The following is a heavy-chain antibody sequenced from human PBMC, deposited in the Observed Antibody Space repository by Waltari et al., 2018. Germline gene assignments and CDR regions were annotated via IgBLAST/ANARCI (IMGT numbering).Heavy chain of an antibody. V-gene: IGHV3-23*01. Sequence: EVQLLESGGGLVQPGGSLRLSCAASGFTFSSYAMSWVRQAPGKGLEWVSAISGSGGSTSYAYSVKGRFTISRDTSKNTLYLQMNSLRAEDTAVYYCAKDRYYDSSGLGWFDPWGQGTLVTVSS. CDR3: AKDRYYDSSGLGWFDP. D-gene: IGHD3-22*01. J-gene: IGHJ5*02. CDR1: GFTFSSYA. CDR2: ISGSGGST.